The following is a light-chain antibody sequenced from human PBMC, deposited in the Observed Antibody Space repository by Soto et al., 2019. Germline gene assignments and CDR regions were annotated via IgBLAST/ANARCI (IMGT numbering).Light chain of an antibody. V-gene: IGLV2-14*03. CDR1: SSDVGGYNF. Sequence: QSALTQPASVSGSPGQSITISCTGTSSDVGGYNFVSWYQQHPGKAPKFIIYDVRNRPSGVSNRFSGSRSGNTASLTISGLQAEDDADYYCSSYTSSSTVIFGGGTQLTVL. J-gene: IGLJ2*01. CDR3: SSYTSSSTVI. CDR2: DVR.